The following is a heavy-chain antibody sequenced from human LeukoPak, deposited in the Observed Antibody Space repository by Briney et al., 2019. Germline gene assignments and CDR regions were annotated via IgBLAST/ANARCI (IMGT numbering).Heavy chain of an antibody. J-gene: IGHJ4*02. Sequence: PGGSLRLSCAASGFNFTVAWMSWVRQAPGKGLEWVGRIKSKIAGVTADYAAHVKGRFTISRDDVKRMLYLQMNTLKAEDTAVYYCATVFGGLRFRRSGVQGTLVTVSS. V-gene: IGHV3-15*01. D-gene: IGHD3-16*01. CDR2: IKSKIAGVTA. CDR1: GFNFTVAW. CDR3: ATVFGGLRFRRS.